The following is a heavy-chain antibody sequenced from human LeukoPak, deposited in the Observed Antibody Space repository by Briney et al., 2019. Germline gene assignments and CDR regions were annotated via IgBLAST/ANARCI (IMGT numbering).Heavy chain of an antibody. J-gene: IGHJ4*02. CDR2: ISSSGSTI. D-gene: IGHD3-9*01. CDR1: GFTFSDYY. CDR3: ARGVRYFDWLLSYFDY. Sequence: GGSLRLSCAASGFTFSDYYMSWIRQAPGKGLEWVSYISSSGSTIYYADSVKGRFTISRDNAKNSLYLQMNSLRAEDTAVYYCARGVRYFDWLLSYFDYWGQGTLVTVSS. V-gene: IGHV3-11*04.